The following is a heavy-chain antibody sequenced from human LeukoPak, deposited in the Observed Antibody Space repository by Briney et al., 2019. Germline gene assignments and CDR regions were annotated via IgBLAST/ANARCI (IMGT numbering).Heavy chain of an antibody. CDR3: AKEIYAYGSRGFNY. V-gene: IGHV3-23*01. Sequence: PGGSLRLSCSASQSTFSYYAMTWVRQAPGKGLEWVSGVSSSGDYTYYANSVKGRFTISRDNSKNTLYLQLSSLRVEDTAVYYCAKEIYAYGSRGFNYWGQGTLVTVSS. CDR2: VSSSGDYT. J-gene: IGHJ4*02. D-gene: IGHD3-10*01. CDR1: QSTFSYYA.